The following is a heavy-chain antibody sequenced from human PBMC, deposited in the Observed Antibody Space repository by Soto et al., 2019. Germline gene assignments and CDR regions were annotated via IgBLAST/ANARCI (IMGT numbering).Heavy chain of an antibody. CDR2: INHSGST. D-gene: IGHD3-3*01. V-gene: IGHV4-34*01. Sequence: SETLSITCAVYGGSFSGYYWSWIRQPPGKGLEWIGEINHSGSTNYNPSLKSRVTISVDTSKNQFSLKLSSVTAADTAVYYCARGDYDFWSGYSIHWFDPWGQGTLVTVSS. CDR3: ARGDYDFWSGYSIHWFDP. CDR1: GGSFSGYY. J-gene: IGHJ5*02.